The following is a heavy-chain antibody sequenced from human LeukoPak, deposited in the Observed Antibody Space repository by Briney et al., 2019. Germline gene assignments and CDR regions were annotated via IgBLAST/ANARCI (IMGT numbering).Heavy chain of an antibody. V-gene: IGHV4-59*01. J-gene: IGHJ5*02. CDR1: GGSIGSYY. CDR2: IYYSGST. CDR3: ARARPKYSGYDYWFDP. Sequence: SETLSLTCTVSGGSIGSYYWSWIRQPPGKGLEWIGYIYYSGSTNYNPSLKSRVTISVDTSKNQFSLKLSSVTAADTAVYYCARARPKYSGYDYWFDPWGQGTLVTVSS. D-gene: IGHD5-12*01.